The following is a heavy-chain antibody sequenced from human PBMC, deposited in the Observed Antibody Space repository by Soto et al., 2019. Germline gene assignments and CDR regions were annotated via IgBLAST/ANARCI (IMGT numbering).Heavy chain of an antibody. J-gene: IGHJ6*02. CDR2: ISPYNGNT. CDR1: GYNFTRFG. CDR3: ARLYIVGTTMSYGMDV. Sequence: QAHLVQSGAEVKKPGASVQVSCKSSGYNFTRFGISWVRQAPGQGLEWMGWISPYNGNTNYAQRLQGRVTMTTDTSTNTAYMELRSLRSDDTAVYYCARLYIVGTTMSYGMDVWGQGTTVTVSS. V-gene: IGHV1-18*01. D-gene: IGHD1-26*01.